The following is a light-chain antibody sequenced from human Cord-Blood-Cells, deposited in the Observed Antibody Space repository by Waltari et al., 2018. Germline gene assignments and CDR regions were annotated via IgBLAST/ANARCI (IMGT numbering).Light chain of an antibody. CDR3: QQSYSTPFT. CDR2: AAS. V-gene: IGKV1-39*01. J-gene: IGKJ3*01. Sequence: DIKMTQSPSSLSASLGTKVTITCRASQSISSYLNWYQQKPGKAPKLLIYAASSLQSGVPSRFSGSGSGTDFTLTISSLQPEDFATYYCQQSYSTPFTFGPGTKVDIK. CDR1: QSISSY.